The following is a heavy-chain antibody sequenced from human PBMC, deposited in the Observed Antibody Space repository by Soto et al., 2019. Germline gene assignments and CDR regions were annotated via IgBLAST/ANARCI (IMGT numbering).Heavy chain of an antibody. CDR3: ARDSLEGTGYSSGYYYIFDY. Sequence: QVQLVQSGAEVKKPGSSVTVSCNASGGTFSSYDISWVRQAPGQGLEWMGGIIHIFGTANYAQTFQGRVTITADESTSTAYMELSSLRSEDTAVYYCARDSLEGTGYSSGYYYIFDYWGQGTLVTVSS. CDR1: GGTFSSYD. J-gene: IGHJ4*02. V-gene: IGHV1-69*12. D-gene: IGHD3-22*01. CDR2: IIHIFGTA.